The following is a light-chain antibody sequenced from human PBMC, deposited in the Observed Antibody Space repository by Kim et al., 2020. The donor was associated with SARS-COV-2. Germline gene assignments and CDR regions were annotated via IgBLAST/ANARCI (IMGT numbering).Light chain of an antibody. CDR3: QRYNNWPWA. J-gene: IGKJ1*01. Sequence: EIVMTQSPATLSVSPGERATLSCRASQSVSSSLAWYQHKPGQAPRLLIYDAFTRATGVPARFSGSGSGTEFTLTISSLQSEDFAVYYCQRYNNWPWAFGQGTKVDIK. V-gene: IGKV3-15*01. CDR1: QSVSSS. CDR2: DAF.